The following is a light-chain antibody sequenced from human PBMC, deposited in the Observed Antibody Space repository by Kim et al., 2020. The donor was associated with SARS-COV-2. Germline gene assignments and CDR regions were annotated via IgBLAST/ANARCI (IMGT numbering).Light chain of an antibody. J-gene: IGLJ3*02. CDR2: GKN. CDR3: NSRDSSGYHWV. Sequence: ALGQTVRITCHGDSLRSYYSILYQQKPGQAPVLVIYGKNNRPSGIPDRFSGSSSGNTASLTITGAQAEDEADYYCNSRDSSGYHWVFGGGTQLTVL. CDR1: SLRSYY. V-gene: IGLV3-19*01.